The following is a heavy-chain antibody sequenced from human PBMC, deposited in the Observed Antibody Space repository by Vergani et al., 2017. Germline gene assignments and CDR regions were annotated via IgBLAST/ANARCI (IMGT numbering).Heavy chain of an antibody. Sequence: QVQLVQSGAEVKKPGSSVKVSCKASGGTFSSYAISWVRQAPGQGREWMGRIIPILGIANYPQKFQGRVTITADKSTSTAYMELSSLRSEDTAVYYCAKDKCSGGSCDGEVSDYWGQGTLVTVSS. J-gene: IGHJ4*02. CDR3: AKDKCSGGSCDGEVSDY. CDR2: IIPILGIA. V-gene: IGHV1-69*04. CDR1: GGTFSSYA. D-gene: IGHD2-15*01.